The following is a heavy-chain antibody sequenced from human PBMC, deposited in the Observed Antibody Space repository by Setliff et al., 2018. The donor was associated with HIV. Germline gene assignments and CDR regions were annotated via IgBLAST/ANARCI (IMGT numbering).Heavy chain of an antibody. J-gene: IGHJ4*02. V-gene: IGHV4-34*01. Sequence: TSETLSLTCAVYGGSFSDYYWTWIRQSPGKGLEWIGEINHRGSTNYNPSLKSRVTVSVDTSKNQFSLKLGSVTAADTAVYYCARESPSSSWFYFDFWGQ. CDR2: INHRGST. D-gene: IGHD6-13*01. CDR3: ARESPSSSWFYFDF. CDR1: GGSFSDYY.